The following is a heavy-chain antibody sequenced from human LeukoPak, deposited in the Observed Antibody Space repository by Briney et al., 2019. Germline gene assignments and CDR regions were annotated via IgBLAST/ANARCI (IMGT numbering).Heavy chain of an antibody. CDR3: AREAAGTPMYYFDF. CDR2: IYTSGST. V-gene: IGHV4-4*07. J-gene: IGHJ4*02. D-gene: IGHD6-13*01. CDR1: GGSISSYY. Sequence: SETLSLTCTVSGGSISSYYWSWIRQPAGKGLEWIGRIYTSGSTNYNPSLKSRVTMSVDTSKNQFSLKLSSVTAADTAVYYCAREAAGTPMYYFDFWGQGTLVTVSS.